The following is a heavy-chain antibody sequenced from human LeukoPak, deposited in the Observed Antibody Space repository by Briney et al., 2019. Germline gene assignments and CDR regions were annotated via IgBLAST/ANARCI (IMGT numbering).Heavy chain of an antibody. V-gene: IGHV4-34*01. CDR2: INHSGST. Sequence: PSETLSLTCAVYGGSFSGYYWSWIRQPPGKGLGWIGEINHSGSTNYNPSLKSRVTISVDTSKNQFSLKLSSLSAADTAVYYCASRMAAGFEGFFDYWGQGTLVTVSS. J-gene: IGHJ4*02. CDR3: ASRMAAGFEGFFDY. D-gene: IGHD6-13*01. CDR1: GGSFSGYY.